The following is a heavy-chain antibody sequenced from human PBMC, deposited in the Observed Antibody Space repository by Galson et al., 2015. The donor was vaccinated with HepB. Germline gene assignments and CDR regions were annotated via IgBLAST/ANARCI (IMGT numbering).Heavy chain of an antibody. Sequence: SLRLSCAASGFTFTNAWMNWVRQAPGKGLEWVGRVKSKADGGTTDYAAPVEGRFTISRDDSKNTLHLQMNSLKTDDTAVYYCTTLDSIWGQGTMVTVSS. CDR2: VKSKADGGTT. CDR1: GFTFTNAW. D-gene: IGHD2-21*01. J-gene: IGHJ3*01. V-gene: IGHV3-15*07. CDR3: TTLDSI.